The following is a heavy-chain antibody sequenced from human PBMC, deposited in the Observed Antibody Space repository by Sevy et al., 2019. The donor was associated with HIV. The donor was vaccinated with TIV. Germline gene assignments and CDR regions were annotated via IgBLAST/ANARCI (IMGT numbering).Heavy chain of an antibody. D-gene: IGHD5-12*01. V-gene: IGHV3-20*04. CDR2: ITWNGDNI. CDR3: ARDRRGYFHKSGYLISDAFDV. CDR1: GFSFDDYT. Sequence: GGSLRLSCAASGFSFDDYTMNWVRQAPGKGLEWVSGITWNGDNIVYAESVKGRFTVSRDNDRTSLFLQMDSLRAEDTVVYYCARDRRGYFHKSGYLISDAFDVWGQGTLVTVSS. J-gene: IGHJ3*01.